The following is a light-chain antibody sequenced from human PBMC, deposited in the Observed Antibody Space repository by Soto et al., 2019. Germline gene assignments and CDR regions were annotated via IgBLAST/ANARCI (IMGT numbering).Light chain of an antibody. V-gene: IGKV3-20*01. CDR1: QSVSSSY. Sequence: EIVLTQSPGTLSLSPGERATLSCRASQSVSSSYLAWYQQKPGQAPRLLIYGASSRATGIPDRFSGSGSGTDFTLTISRLEREDFAVYYCQQYDSSPPLTFGGGTKVDIK. CDR3: QQYDSSPPLT. J-gene: IGKJ4*01. CDR2: GAS.